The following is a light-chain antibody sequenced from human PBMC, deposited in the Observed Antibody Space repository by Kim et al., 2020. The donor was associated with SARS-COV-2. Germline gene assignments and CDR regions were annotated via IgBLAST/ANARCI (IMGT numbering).Light chain of an antibody. CDR3: SHYGSLRRI. J-gene: IGKJ5*01. Sequence: EIVLTQSPGTLSLSPGERATLSCRASQSVSSSYLAWYQQKPGQAPRLLIYGASSRATGIPDRFSGSGSGTDFTLTISRLEPEDFAVYYCSHYGSLRRIFGQGTRLQIK. CDR2: GAS. V-gene: IGKV3-20*01. CDR1: QSVSSSY.